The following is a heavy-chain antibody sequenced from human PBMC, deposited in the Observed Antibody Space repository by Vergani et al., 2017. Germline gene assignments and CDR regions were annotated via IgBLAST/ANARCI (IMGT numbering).Heavy chain of an antibody. CDR1: GGTFSSYA. Sequence: QVQLVQSGAEVKKPGASVKVSCKASGGTFSSYAISWVRQAPGQGLEWMGRIIPILGIANYAQKFQGRVTITADKSTSTAYMELSSLRSEDTAVYYCATEGSYSSTAFDIWGQGTMVTVSS. V-gene: IGHV1-69*04. D-gene: IGHD3-10*01. CDR2: IIPILGIA. J-gene: IGHJ3*02. CDR3: ATEGSYSSTAFDI.